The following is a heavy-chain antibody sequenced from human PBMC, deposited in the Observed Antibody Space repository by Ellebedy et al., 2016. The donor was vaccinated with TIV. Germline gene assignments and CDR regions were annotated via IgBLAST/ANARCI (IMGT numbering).Heavy chain of an antibody. CDR1: GFTFSSYW. CDR2: INSDGSST. V-gene: IGHV3-74*01. J-gene: IGHJ3*01. D-gene: IGHD4-23*01. Sequence: GESLKISXAASGFTFSSYWMHWVRQAPGKGLVWVSRINSDGSSTSYADSVKGRFTISRDNSKNTLYLQMNSLRAEDTAVYFCAREVEVATFGNTAASFDLWGQGTLVTVSS. CDR3: AREVEVATFGNTAASFDL.